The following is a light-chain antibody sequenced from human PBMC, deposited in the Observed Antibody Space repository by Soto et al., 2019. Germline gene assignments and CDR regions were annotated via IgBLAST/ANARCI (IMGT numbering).Light chain of an antibody. CDR3: QQYGSSPPST. V-gene: IGKV3-20*01. CDR2: SAS. Sequence: EIVLTQSPGTLSLSPGESDTISCRSSQGDTSGYLAWYQLKPGQATRLLIHSASSRASGIPDRFSGSGSGTDFTLTISRLEPEDFAVYYCQQYGSSPPSTVGQGTRLEIK. J-gene: IGKJ5*01. CDR1: QGDTSGY.